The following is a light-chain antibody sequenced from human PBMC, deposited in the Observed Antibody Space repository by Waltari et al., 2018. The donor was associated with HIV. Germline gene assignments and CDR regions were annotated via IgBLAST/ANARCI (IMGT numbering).Light chain of an antibody. J-gene: IGLJ2*01. V-gene: IGLV1-44*01. CDR2: SNN. CDR3: AAWDDSLNGVV. CDR1: SSHIGSNT. Sequence: QSVLTQPPSASGTPGQRVTISCSGSSSHIGSNTVNWYQQLPGTAPKLLIYSNNQRPSGVPDRFSGSKSGTSASLAIRGLQSEDEADYYCAAWDDSLNGVVFGGGTKLTVL.